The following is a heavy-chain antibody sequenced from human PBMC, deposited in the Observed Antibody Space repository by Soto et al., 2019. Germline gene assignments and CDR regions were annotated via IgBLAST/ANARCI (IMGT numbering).Heavy chain of an antibody. CDR1: GGSISSGDYY. Sequence: SETLSLTCTVSGGSISSGDYYWNWIRQPPGKGLEWIGFIFNTGSTYYNPSLKSRLTISVDMSKNQFSLRLTSVTAADTAVYYCARNDYDYVWESPGGDAFDIWGQGTMVTVS. V-gene: IGHV4-30-4*01. J-gene: IGHJ3*02. D-gene: IGHD3-16*01. CDR3: ARNDYDYVWESPGGDAFDI. CDR2: IFNTGST.